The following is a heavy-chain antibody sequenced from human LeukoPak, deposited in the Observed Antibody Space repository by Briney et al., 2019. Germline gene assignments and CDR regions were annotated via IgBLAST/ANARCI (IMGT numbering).Heavy chain of an antibody. CDR1: GGSISTYY. J-gene: IGHJ5*02. CDR3: ARAVGIVATTRIRFDP. D-gene: IGHD5-12*01. Sequence: SETLSLTCSVSGGSISTYYWSWIRQPPGKGLEWIGYIYTNGRPIYNPSLKSRVTISVDTSKNQFSLKLSSVTAADTAVYYCARAVGIVATTRIRFDPWGQGTLVTVSS. CDR2: IYTNGRP. V-gene: IGHV4-4*09.